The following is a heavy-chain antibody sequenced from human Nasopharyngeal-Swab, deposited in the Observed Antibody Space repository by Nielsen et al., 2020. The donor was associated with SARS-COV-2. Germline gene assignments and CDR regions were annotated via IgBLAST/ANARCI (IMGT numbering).Heavy chain of an antibody. CDR2: VNEDGTTI. D-gene: IGHD1-26*01. Sequence: GESLKISCGSSGIRLSDYWKHWVRQVPGQGLEWVARVNEDGTTITYADSVKGRFTISRDYAKNTLFLRMRSLRDDDTAVYYCTRDLSGPVDLWGLGILVTVSS. J-gene: IGHJ4*01. CDR3: TRDLSGPVDL. CDR1: GIRLSDYW. V-gene: IGHV3-74*03.